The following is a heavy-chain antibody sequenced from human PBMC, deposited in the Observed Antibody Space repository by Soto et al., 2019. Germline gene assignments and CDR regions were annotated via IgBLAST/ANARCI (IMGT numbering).Heavy chain of an antibody. D-gene: IGHD4-17*01. Sequence: QVQLQESGTGLVKPSETLSLTCTVSGGSITSYYWSWIRHSPGKGLEWIGYIYYSGGTNYNPSLKSRVTISVDTSKSQFSLKLSSVTAADTGMYYCARRYGSSFDYWGQGTLVTVSS. CDR1: GGSITSYY. CDR3: ARRYGSSFDY. V-gene: IGHV4-59*08. J-gene: IGHJ4*02. CDR2: IYYSGGT.